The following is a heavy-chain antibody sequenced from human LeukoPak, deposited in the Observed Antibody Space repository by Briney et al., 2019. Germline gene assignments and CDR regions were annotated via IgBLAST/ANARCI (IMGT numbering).Heavy chain of an antibody. Sequence: PGGSLRLSCAASGFTFSTYGMNWVRQAPGKGLEWVSYINLNSRTIDYADSVRGRFTISRDNARSSLYLQMNSLRVGDTAVYYCARGGAARPDYWGQGTLVTVFS. CDR3: ARGGAARPDY. CDR1: GFTFSTYG. CDR2: INLNSRTI. J-gene: IGHJ4*02. V-gene: IGHV3-48*01. D-gene: IGHD6-6*01.